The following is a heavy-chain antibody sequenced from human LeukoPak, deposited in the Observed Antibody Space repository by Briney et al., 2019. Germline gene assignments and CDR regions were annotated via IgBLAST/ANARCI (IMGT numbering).Heavy chain of an antibody. CDR1: GYTSTSYG. J-gene: IGHJ5*02. CDR3: AREFSDGDQGWFDP. Sequence: GASVKVSCKASGYTSTSYGISWVRQAPGQGLEWMGWISAYNGNTNYAQKLQGRVTMTTDTSTSTAYMELRSLRSDDTAVYYCAREFSDGDQGWFDPWGQGTLVTVSS. V-gene: IGHV1-18*01. CDR2: ISAYNGNT. D-gene: IGHD4-17*01.